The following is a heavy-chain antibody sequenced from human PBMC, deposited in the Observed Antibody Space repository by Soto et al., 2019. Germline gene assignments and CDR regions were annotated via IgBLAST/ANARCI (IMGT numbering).Heavy chain of an antibody. D-gene: IGHD2-2*01. Sequence: QVQLQQWGAGLLKPSETLSLTCAVYGGSFSGYYWSWIRQPPGKGLEWIGEINHSGSTNYNPSLKSRVTISVDTSKNQFSLKLSSVTAADTAVYYCARDLVVPAYYWFDPWGQGTLVTVSS. CDR3: ARDLVVPAYYWFDP. J-gene: IGHJ5*02. CDR1: GGSFSGYY. V-gene: IGHV4-34*01. CDR2: INHSGST.